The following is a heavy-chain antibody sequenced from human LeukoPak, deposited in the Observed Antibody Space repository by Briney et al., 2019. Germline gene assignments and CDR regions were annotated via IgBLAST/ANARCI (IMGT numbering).Heavy chain of an antibody. CDR3: AIEQWGEMATII. V-gene: IGHV4-31*03. J-gene: IGHJ4*02. D-gene: IGHD5-24*01. CDR2: IYYSGST. CDR1: GGSISRGGYY. Sequence: SQTLSLTCTVSGGSISRGGYYWTWIRQHPGKGLEWTGSIYYSGSTYYNPSLKSRVTISVDASKNQVSLKLSSVTAADTAVYYCAIEQWGEMATIIWGQGTLVTVSS.